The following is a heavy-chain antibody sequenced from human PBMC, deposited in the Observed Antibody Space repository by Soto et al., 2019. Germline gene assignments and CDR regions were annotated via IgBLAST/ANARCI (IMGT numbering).Heavy chain of an antibody. CDR3: ARVASPTDWNYDSSGYYYEDY. V-gene: IGHV1-69*13. CDR1: GGTFSSYA. J-gene: IGHJ4*02. D-gene: IGHD3-22*01. CDR2: IIPIFGTA. Sequence: ASVKVSCKASGGTFSSYAISWVRQAPGQGLEWMGGIIPIFGTANYAQKFQGRVTITADESTSTAYMELSSLRSEDTAVYYCARVASPTDWNYDSSGYYYEDYWGQGTLVTVSS.